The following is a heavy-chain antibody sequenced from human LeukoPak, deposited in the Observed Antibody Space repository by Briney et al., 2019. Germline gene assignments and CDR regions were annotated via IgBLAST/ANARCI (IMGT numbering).Heavy chain of an antibody. CDR1: GYTFTDYY. J-gene: IGHJ4*02. V-gene: IGHV1-2*02. CDR2: INPNSGGT. Sequence: ASVKVPCKASGYTFTDYYIHWVRQAPGQGLEWMGWINPNSGGTNYAQNFQGRVTMTRDTYITTAYMDLSRLRLDDTAVYYCAKDSMTTVTTWGLFDYWGQGTLVTVSS. CDR3: AKDSMTTVTTWGLFDY. D-gene: IGHD4-17*01.